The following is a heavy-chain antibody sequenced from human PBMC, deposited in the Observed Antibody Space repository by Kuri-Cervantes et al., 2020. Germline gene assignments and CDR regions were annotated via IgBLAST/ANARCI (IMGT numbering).Heavy chain of an antibody. CDR2: ISYDGNNK. Sequence: GESLKISCAASGFTFNNYGMQWVRQAPGKGLEWVAVISYDGNNKNYADSVKGRFTISRDNSKNTLYLQMNGLRAEDTAVYYCARGSNSSSWYWGTGYYYYYGMDVWGQGTTVTVSS. J-gene: IGHJ6*02. V-gene: IGHV3-30*03. CDR3: ARGSNSSSWYWGTGYYYYYGMDV. D-gene: IGHD6-13*01. CDR1: GFTFNNYG.